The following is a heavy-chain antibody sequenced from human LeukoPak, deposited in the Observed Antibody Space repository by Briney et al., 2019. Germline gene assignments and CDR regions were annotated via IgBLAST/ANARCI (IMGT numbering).Heavy chain of an antibody. CDR1: GFTFSSYW. Sequence: PGGSLRLSCVVSGFTFSSYWMTWVRQAPGKGLEWVANIKQDGSEKYYVDSVKGRFTISGDNAKNSLYLQMNSLRAEDTAVYYCARARYGDYKGNAFDIWGQGTMVTVSS. CDR2: IKQDGSEK. CDR3: ARARYGDYKGNAFDI. V-gene: IGHV3-7*04. J-gene: IGHJ3*02. D-gene: IGHD4-17*01.